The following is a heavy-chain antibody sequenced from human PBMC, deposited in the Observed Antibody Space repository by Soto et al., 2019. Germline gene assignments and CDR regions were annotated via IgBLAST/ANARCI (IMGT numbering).Heavy chain of an antibody. CDR1: GGSISSYY. Sequence: QVQLQESGPGLVKPSETLSLTCTVSGGSISSYYWSWIRQPPGKGLEWIGYIYYSGSTNYNPSLKSRVTTSVDTSKNQFSLKLSSVTAADTAVYYCASTAHSSGWYSGGFDYWGQGTLVTVSS. J-gene: IGHJ4*02. CDR2: IYYSGST. D-gene: IGHD6-19*01. CDR3: ASTAHSSGWYSGGFDY. V-gene: IGHV4-59*01.